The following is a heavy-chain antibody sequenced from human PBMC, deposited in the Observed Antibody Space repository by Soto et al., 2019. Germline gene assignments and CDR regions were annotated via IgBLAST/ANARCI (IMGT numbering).Heavy chain of an antibody. CDR2: IYHSGST. Sequence: PSETLSLTCAVSGGSITTSNWWSWVRQPPRKGLEWIGEIYHSGSTNYNPSLKSRVTISVDKSKNQFSLKLSSVTAADTAVYYCARLWFGEFPTYYGMDVWGQGTTVTVSS. CDR3: ARLWFGEFPTYYGMDV. V-gene: IGHV4-4*02. J-gene: IGHJ6*02. CDR1: GGSITTSNW. D-gene: IGHD3-10*01.